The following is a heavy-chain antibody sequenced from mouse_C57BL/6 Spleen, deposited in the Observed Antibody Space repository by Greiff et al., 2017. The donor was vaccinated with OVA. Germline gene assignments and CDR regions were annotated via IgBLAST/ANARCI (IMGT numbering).Heavy chain of an antibody. D-gene: IGHD4-1*01. J-gene: IGHJ1*03. CDR2: IDPENGDT. CDR1: GFNIKDDY. V-gene: IGHV14-4*01. CDR3: TTSTGSDWYFDV. Sequence: EVQLQQSGAELVRPGASVKLSCTASGFNIKDDYMHWVKQRPEQGLEWIGWIDPENGDTEYASKFQGKATITADTSSNTAYLRLSSLTSEDTAVYYCTTSTGSDWYFDVWGTGTTVTVSS.